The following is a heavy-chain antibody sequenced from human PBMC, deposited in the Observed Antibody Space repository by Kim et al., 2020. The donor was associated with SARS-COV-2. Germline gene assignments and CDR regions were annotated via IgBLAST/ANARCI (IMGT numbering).Heavy chain of an antibody. CDR2: IYYSGST. CDR1: GGSISSYY. CDR3: ARDTMVRGVDY. J-gene: IGHJ4*02. D-gene: IGHD3-10*01. V-gene: IGHV4-59*01. Sequence: SETLSLTCTVSGGSISSYYWSWIRQPPGKGLEWIGYIYYSGSTNYNPSLKSRVTISVDTSKNQFSLKLSSVTAADTAVYYCARDTMVRGVDYWGQGTLVTVSS.